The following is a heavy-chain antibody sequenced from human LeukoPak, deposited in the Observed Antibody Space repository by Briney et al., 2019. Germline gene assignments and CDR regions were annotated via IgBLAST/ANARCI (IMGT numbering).Heavy chain of an antibody. V-gene: IGHV4-31*03. J-gene: IGHJ4*02. Sequence: SETLSLTCTVSGGSISSGGYYWSWIRQHPGKGLEWIGYIYYSGSTYYNPSLKSRVTISVDKSKNQFSLKLSSVTAADTAEYYCAGEGGWDSPPLDLWGWGTLVTVSS. D-gene: IGHD1-26*01. CDR2: IYYSGST. CDR3: AGEGGWDSPPLDL. CDR1: GGSISSGGYY.